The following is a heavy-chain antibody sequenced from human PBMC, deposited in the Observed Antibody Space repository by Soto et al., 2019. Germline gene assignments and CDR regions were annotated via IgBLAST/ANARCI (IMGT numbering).Heavy chain of an antibody. CDR2: IIPIFGTA. CDR1: GGTFSSYA. D-gene: IGHD7-27*01. Sequence: ASVKVSCKASGGTFSSYAISWVRQAPGQGLEWMGGIIPIFGTANYAQKFQGRVTITADESTSTAYMELRSLRSEDTAVYYCARDGVRAIKLGYYYGMDVWGQGTTVTVSS. J-gene: IGHJ6*02. CDR3: ARDGVRAIKLGYYYGMDV. V-gene: IGHV1-69*13.